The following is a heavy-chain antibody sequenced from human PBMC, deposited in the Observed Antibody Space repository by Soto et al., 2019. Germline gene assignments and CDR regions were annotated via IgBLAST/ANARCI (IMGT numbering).Heavy chain of an antibody. CDR1: GFTFSSYA. D-gene: IGHD6-19*01. CDR3: AKDLGIAVAGTHW. V-gene: IGHV3-23*01. CDR2: ISGSGGST. J-gene: IGHJ4*02. Sequence: EVQLLESGGGLVQPGGSLRLSCAASGFTFSSYAMSWVRQAPGKGLEWVSAISGSGGSTYYADSVKGRFTISRDNSKNTLYLQMDSLRAEDTAVYYCAKDLGIAVAGTHWWGQGTLVTVSS.